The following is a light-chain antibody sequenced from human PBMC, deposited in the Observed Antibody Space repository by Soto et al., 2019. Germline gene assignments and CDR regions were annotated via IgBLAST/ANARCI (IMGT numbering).Light chain of an antibody. J-gene: IGKJ2*01. CDR3: QQSYSTPST. Sequence: DIQMTQSPSSLSASVGDRVTITCRASQSISSYLSWYQQKPGKAPKLLIYAASSLQSGVPSRFSGSGSGTDFTLTISSLPPEDFATYYCQQSYSTPSTFGQGTKLEIK. CDR2: AAS. V-gene: IGKV1-39*01. CDR1: QSISSY.